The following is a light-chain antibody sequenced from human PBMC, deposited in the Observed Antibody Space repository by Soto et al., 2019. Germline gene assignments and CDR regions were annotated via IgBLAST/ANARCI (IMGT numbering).Light chain of an antibody. CDR2: EVS. J-gene: IGLJ1*01. CDR3: SSYTSSYTYV. V-gene: IGLV2-14*01. CDR1: SSDVGGYNY. Sequence: QAVVTQPASVSGSPGQSITISCTGTSSDVGGYNYVSWYQQHPGKAPKLMIYEVSNRPSGVSSRFSGSKSGNTASLTISGLQAEDEADYYCSSYTSSYTYVFGTGTKVTVL.